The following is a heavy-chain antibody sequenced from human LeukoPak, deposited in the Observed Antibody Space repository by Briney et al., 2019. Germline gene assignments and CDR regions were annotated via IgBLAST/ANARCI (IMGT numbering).Heavy chain of an antibody. Sequence: TSETLSLTCTVSGGSISSSSYYWGWIRQPPGKGLEWIGSIYYSGSTYYNPSLKSRVTISVDTSKNQFSLKLSSATAADTAVYYCARHEASGWYSFDYWGQGTLVTVSS. CDR1: GGSISSSSYY. J-gene: IGHJ4*02. D-gene: IGHD6-19*01. V-gene: IGHV4-39*01. CDR3: ARHEASGWYSFDY. CDR2: IYYSGST.